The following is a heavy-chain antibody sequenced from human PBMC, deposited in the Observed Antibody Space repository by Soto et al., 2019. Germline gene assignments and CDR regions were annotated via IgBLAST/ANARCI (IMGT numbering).Heavy chain of an antibody. Sequence: GGSLRLSCAASGFTFSSYAMHWVRQAPGKGLEWVAVISYDGSNKYYADSVKGRFTISRDNSKNTLYLQMNSLRAEDTAVYYCARAVGLIVEMYYFDYWGQGTLVTVSS. CDR3: ARAVGLIVEMYYFDY. D-gene: IGHD3-22*01. CDR1: GFTFSSYA. V-gene: IGHV3-30-3*01. J-gene: IGHJ4*02. CDR2: ISYDGSNK.